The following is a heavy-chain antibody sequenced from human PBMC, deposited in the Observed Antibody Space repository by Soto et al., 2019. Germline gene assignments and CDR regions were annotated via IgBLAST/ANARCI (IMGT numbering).Heavy chain of an antibody. V-gene: IGHV1-18*01. D-gene: IGHD2-2*01. CDR3: ARVIPGAEAWFDP. J-gene: IGHJ5*02. CDR1: GGTFSSQA. Sequence: GASVKVSCKASGGTFSSQAISWVRQAPGQGLEWMGWISAYTDDPNYAQKFQGRVTMTIDTSTSTAYLDLRSLTSDDTAVYYCARVIPGAEAWFDPWGQGTLVTVSS. CDR2: ISAYTDDP.